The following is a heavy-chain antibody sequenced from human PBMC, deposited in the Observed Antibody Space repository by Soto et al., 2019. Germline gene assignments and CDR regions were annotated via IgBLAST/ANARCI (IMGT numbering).Heavy chain of an antibody. CDR3: AHRLLDCSGGSCYGNFDY. Sequence: QITLKESGPTLVKPTQTLTLTCTFSGFSLTTSGVGVGWIRQPPGKALEWLALIYWDDDKRYSPSLKSRLTLTKDTSKNQVALTMTNMDPVDTATYYCAHRLLDCSGGSCYGNFDYWGQGTLVTVSS. V-gene: IGHV2-5*02. J-gene: IGHJ4*02. CDR1: GFSLTTSGVG. D-gene: IGHD2-15*01. CDR2: IYWDDDK.